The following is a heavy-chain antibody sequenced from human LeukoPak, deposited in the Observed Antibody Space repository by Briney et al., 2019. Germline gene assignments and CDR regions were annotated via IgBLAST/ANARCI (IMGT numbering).Heavy chain of an antibody. V-gene: IGHV3-9*01. J-gene: IGHJ4*02. Sequence: GRSLRPSCAASGFTFDDYAMHWVRQAPGKGLEWVSGISWNSGSIGYADSVKGRFTISRDNAKNSLYLQMNSLRAEDTALYYCARGELGYCSGGSCYDVVSYFDYWGQGTLVTVSS. CDR3: ARGELGYCSGGSCYDVVSYFDY. D-gene: IGHD2-15*01. CDR2: ISWNSGSI. CDR1: GFTFDDYA.